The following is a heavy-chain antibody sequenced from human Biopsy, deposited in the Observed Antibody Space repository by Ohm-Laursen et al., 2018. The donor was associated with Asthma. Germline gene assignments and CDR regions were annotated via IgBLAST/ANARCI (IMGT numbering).Heavy chain of an antibody. CDR1: GFTFSRYV. V-gene: IGHV3-30*18. J-gene: IGHJ4*02. CDR2: ISFDGTNR. Sequence: SLRLSCTASGFTFSRYVMHWVRQAPGKGLDWVAVISFDGTNRNYTDSVKGRFTISRDNSRNTLHLEMNSLRAEDTAVYFCAKEVFPGWELRRGPDSWGQGTLVTVSS. CDR3: AKEVFPGWELRRGPDS. D-gene: IGHD1-26*01.